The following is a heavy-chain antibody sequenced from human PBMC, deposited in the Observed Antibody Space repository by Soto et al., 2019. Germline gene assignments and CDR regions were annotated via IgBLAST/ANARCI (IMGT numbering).Heavy chain of an antibody. D-gene: IGHD5-18*01. V-gene: IGHV1-69*02. J-gene: IGHJ6*03. CDR3: ARTDTAMVDYYYYMGV. CDR2: IIPILGIA. Sequence: QVQLVQSGAEVKKPGSSVKVSCKASGGTFSSYTISWVRQAPGQGLEWMGRIIPILGIANYAQKFQGRVTITADKSPSTAYMELSSLRSEDTAVYYCARTDTAMVDYYYYMGVWSKGTTVTVCS. CDR1: GGTFSSYT.